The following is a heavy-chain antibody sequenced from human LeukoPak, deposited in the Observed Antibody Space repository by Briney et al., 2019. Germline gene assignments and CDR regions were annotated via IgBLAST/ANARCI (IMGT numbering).Heavy chain of an antibody. CDR3: ARVGCSSTSCDFYYYYYYMDV. CDR2: ISGSGGST. D-gene: IGHD2-2*01. J-gene: IGHJ6*03. Sequence: GGSLRLSCAASGFTFSSYAMSWVRQAPGKGLEWVSAISGSGGSTYYADSVKGRFTISRDNSKNTLYLQMNSLRAEDTAVYYCARVGCSSTSCDFYYYYYYMDVWGKGTTVTISS. CDR1: GFTFSSYA. V-gene: IGHV3-23*01.